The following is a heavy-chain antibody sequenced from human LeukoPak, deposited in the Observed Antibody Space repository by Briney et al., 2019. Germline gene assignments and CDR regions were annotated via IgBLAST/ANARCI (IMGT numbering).Heavy chain of an antibody. CDR2: IYHSGST. D-gene: IGHD2-15*01. Sequence: PSQTLSLTCTVSGGSISSGGYYWSWIRQPPGKGLEWIGYIYHSGSTYYNPSLKSRVTISVDRSKNQFSLKLSSVTAADTAVYYCARDGPCSGGSCYFASWFDPWGQGTLVTVSS. V-gene: IGHV4-30-2*01. CDR1: GGSISSGGYY. CDR3: ARDGPCSGGSCYFASWFDP. J-gene: IGHJ5*02.